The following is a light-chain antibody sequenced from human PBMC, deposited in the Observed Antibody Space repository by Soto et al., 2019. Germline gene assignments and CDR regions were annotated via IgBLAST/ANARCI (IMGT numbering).Light chain of an antibody. CDR3: QQYNNSPRT. V-gene: IGKV3-15*01. CDR2: GAS. Sequence: EIVMTQSPATLSVSPGERATLSCRASQSVSSNLAWYQQKPGQAPRLLIYGASTRATGIPARFSGSGSGTQFTLTVSSLQYEDFAVYYCQQYNNSPRTFGQGTRLEIK. CDR1: QSVSSN. J-gene: IGKJ5*01.